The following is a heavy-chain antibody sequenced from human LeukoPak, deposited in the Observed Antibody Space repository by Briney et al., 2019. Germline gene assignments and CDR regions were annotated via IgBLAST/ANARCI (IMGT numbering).Heavy chain of an antibody. Sequence: SGGSLRLSCAASGFTLSTTRMSWVRQAPGKGLEWVADIKCDGSEKYYVDSVKGRLTISRDNAKNSLYLQVNSLRAEDMTVYYCVRTYGSGTHGNYYYGMDVWGQGTTVTVSS. CDR3: VRTYGSGTHGNYYYGMDV. CDR1: GFTLSTTR. CDR2: IKCDGSEK. J-gene: IGHJ6*02. V-gene: IGHV3-52*01. D-gene: IGHD3-10*01.